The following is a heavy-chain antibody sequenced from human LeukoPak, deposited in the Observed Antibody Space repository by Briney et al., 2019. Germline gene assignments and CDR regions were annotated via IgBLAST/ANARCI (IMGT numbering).Heavy chain of an antibody. V-gene: IGHV3-74*03. CDR1: GFTFNIYW. Sequence: GGSLRLSCATSGFTFNIYWMQWVRHVPGKGLVWVSRIDSIGGGATYADSVKGRFTTSRDNGNNTMYLQMNSLRAEDTARYYCARAKYSSRWSLDYWGEGALVTVSS. J-gene: IGHJ4*02. D-gene: IGHD6-13*01. CDR2: IDSIGGGA. CDR3: ARAKYSSRWSLDY.